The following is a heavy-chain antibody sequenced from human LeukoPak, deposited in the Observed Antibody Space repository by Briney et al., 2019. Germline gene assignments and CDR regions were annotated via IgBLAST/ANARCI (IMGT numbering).Heavy chain of an antibody. Sequence: PGGSLRLSCAASGFTFSSYSMNWVRQAPGKGLEWIGYIYYSGSTNYNPSLKSRVAMSVDTSKNQFSLNLTSVTAADTAVYYCARLYSGYFFDYWGQGTLVTVSS. CDR3: ARLYSGYFFDY. CDR1: GFTFSSYS. J-gene: IGHJ4*02. D-gene: IGHD5-12*01. CDR2: IYYSGST. V-gene: IGHV4-59*01.